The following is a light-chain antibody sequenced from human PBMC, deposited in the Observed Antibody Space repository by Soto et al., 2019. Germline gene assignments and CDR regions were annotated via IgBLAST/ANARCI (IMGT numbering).Light chain of an antibody. CDR3: NSYTATSTLV. J-gene: IGLJ1*01. CDR2: DVT. CDR1: SSDGGGHDS. V-gene: IGLV2-14*03. Sequence: QSVLAQPASVSGSPGQSITISCTGISSDGGGHDSVSWYQQHPDKAPTLIIYDVTNRPSGVSDRFSGAKSGNTASLTISGLQAADEADYYCNSYTATSTLVFGAGTKLTVL.